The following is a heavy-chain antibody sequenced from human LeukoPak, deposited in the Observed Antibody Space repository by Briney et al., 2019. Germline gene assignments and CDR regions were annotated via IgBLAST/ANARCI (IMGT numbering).Heavy chain of an antibody. CDR2: INHSGTT. CDR1: GGSFSGYY. D-gene: IGHD3-22*01. Sequence: SETLSLTCAVYGGSFSGYYWSWIRQPPGKGLEWIGEINHSGTTNYNPSLTSRVTISVDTSKNQFSLKLSSVTAADTAVYYCARGGDSSSYYLLDAFDIWGQGTMVTVSS. V-gene: IGHV4-34*01. J-gene: IGHJ3*02. CDR3: ARGGDSSSYYLLDAFDI.